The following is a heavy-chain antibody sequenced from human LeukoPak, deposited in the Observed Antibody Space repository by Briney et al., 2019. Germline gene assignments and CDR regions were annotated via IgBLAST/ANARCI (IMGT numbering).Heavy chain of an antibody. D-gene: IGHD3-16*01. CDR3: SRITDGAFDI. CDR2: IYSGGST. Sequence: PGGSLRLSCAGSGFTVSSNYMSWVRQAPGKGLEWVSVIYSGGSTYYADSVKGRFTISRDISQNTLYLQMNSLRAEDTALYYCSRITDGAFDIWGQGTMVTVSS. CDR1: GFTVSSNY. V-gene: IGHV3-66*01. J-gene: IGHJ3*02.